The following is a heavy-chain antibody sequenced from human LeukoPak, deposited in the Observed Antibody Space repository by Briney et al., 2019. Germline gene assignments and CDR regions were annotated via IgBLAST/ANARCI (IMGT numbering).Heavy chain of an antibody. CDR3: ARVSSADSSGFDY. V-gene: IGHV4-59*01. D-gene: IGHD6-19*01. Sequence: SETLSLTCTVSGGSISSYYWSWIRQPPGQGLEWIGYIYYSGSTNYNPSLKSRVTISVDTSKNQFSLKLSSVTAADAAVYYCARVSSADSSGFDYWGQGTLVTVSS. CDR1: GGSISSYY. CDR2: IYYSGST. J-gene: IGHJ4*02.